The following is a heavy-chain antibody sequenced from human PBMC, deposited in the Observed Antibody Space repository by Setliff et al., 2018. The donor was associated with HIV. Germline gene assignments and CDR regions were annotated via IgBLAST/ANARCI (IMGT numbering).Heavy chain of an antibody. D-gene: IGHD3-16*01. V-gene: IGHV4-39*07. CDR1: GGSISSSSYY. CDR3: ARDWAAPYYYGMDV. J-gene: IGHJ6*02. Sequence: SETLSLTCTVSGGSISSSSYYWGWIRQAPGKGLEWIGRIYFSGSTNYNPSLKSRVTISIDTSKNQLSLKLSSVTAADTAVYYCARDWAAPYYYGMDVWGPGTTVTVS. CDR2: IYFSGST.